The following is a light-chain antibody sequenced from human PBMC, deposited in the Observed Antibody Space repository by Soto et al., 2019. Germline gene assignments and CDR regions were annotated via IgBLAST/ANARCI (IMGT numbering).Light chain of an antibody. V-gene: IGKV3-20*01. CDR3: QQYGTWIT. Sequence: EIVLTQSPGTLSLSPGDRVSLSCGASEWFSGKNLAWYQHKPGQSPRLLIYSSSIRASGVPDRFRGSGSGTVFTLTITRLEPEDFAVYYCQQYGTWITFGQGIRLETK. J-gene: IGKJ5*01. CDR2: SSS. CDR1: EWFSGKN.